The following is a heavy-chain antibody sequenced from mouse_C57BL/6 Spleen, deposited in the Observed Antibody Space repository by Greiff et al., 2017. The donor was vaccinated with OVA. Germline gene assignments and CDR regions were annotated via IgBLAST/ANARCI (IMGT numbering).Heavy chain of an antibody. V-gene: IGHV1-82*01. CDR1: GYAFSSSW. J-gene: IGHJ1*03. CDR2: IYPGDGDT. CDR3: AREYYGSSPHWYFDV. D-gene: IGHD1-1*01. Sequence: VQLQQSGPELAKPGASVKISCKASGYAFSSSWMNWVKQRPGKGLEWIGRIYPGDGDTNYNGKFKGKATLTADKSSSTAYMQLSSLTSEDSAVYFCAREYYGSSPHWYFDVWGTGTTVTVSS.